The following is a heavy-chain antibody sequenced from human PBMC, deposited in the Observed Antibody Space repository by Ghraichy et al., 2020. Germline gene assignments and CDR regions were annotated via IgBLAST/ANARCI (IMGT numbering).Heavy chain of an antibody. V-gene: IGHV4-59*01. J-gene: IGHJ4*02. Sequence: SETLSLTCNVSGDSISFYYWSWIRQPPGKGLEWIGYIYYTGSTNYNPSLKSRVTISVDTSRHHFSLRLSSVTAADTAVYYCARRRLGGYFDYWGQGTLVTVSS. CDR1: GDSISFYY. D-gene: IGHD6-13*01. CDR3: ARRRLGGYFDY. CDR2: IYYTGST.